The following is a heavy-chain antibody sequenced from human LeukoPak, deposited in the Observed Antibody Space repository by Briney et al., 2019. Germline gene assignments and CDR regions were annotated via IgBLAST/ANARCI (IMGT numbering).Heavy chain of an antibody. CDR1: GYSFTTYS. Sequence: GESLKISCKGSGYSFTTYSVGWVSQMPGKGLEWMGLIFPGNSDTRYSPSFQGQVTFSADKSIDTAYLQWNSLQASDTAIYYCARNGAAGTPNRFFNWFDPWGQGTLVTVSS. CDR2: IFPGNSDT. CDR3: ARNGAAGTPNRFFNWFDP. D-gene: IGHD6-13*01. V-gene: IGHV5-51*01. J-gene: IGHJ5*02.